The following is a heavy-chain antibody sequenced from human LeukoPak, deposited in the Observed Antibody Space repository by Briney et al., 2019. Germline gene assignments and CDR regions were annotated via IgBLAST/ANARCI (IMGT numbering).Heavy chain of an antibody. D-gene: IGHD3-22*01. Sequence: GESLKISCKGSGYSFSDYWIGWVRQMPGKGLEWMGIIYPGDFDIRYSPSFQGQVTISADKSITTAYLQWSSLKASDTAMYYCARYYYDRSAGPFDYWGQGTLVTVSS. CDR2: IYPGDFDI. CDR1: GYSFSDYW. J-gene: IGHJ4*02. CDR3: ARYYYDRSAGPFDY. V-gene: IGHV5-51*01.